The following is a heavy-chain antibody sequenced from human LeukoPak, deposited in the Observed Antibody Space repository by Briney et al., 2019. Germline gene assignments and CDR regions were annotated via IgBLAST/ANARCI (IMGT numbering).Heavy chain of an antibody. CDR2: INHSGST. CDR3: ARARLAARPGYSSGWPLNYYYYYYMDV. CDR1: GGSFSGYY. D-gene: IGHD6-19*01. Sequence: SETLSLTCAVYGGSFSGYYWSWIRQPPGKGLEWIGEINHSGSTNYNPSLKSRVTISVDTSKNQFSLKLSSVTAADTAVYYCARARLAARPGYSSGWPLNYYYYYYMDVWGKGTTVTVSS. V-gene: IGHV4-34*01. J-gene: IGHJ6*03.